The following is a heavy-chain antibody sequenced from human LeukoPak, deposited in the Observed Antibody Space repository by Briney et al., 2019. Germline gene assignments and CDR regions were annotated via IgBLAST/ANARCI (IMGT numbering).Heavy chain of an antibody. D-gene: IGHD6-19*01. Sequence: GGSLRLSCAASGFTFSIYDMHWVRQATGKGLEWVSVIGTSGDTYYSDSVKGRFTISRENAKNPLYLQMSSLTAGDTGVYFCSRVGTSGWPNYFDSWGQGTLVTVSS. CDR3: SRVGTSGWPNYFDS. CDR1: GFTFSIYD. V-gene: IGHV3-13*04. J-gene: IGHJ4*02. CDR2: IGTSGDT.